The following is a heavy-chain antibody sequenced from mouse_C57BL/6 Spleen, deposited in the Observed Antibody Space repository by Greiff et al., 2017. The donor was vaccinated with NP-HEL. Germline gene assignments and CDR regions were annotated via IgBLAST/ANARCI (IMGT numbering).Heavy chain of an antibody. J-gene: IGHJ1*03. Sequence: QVQLQQSGAELVRPGTSVKMSCKASGYTFTNYWIGWAKQRPGHGLEWIGDIYPGGGYTNYNEKFKGKATLTADKSSSTAYMQFSSLTSEDSAIYYCAREGTGIGSPYWYFDVWGTGTTVTVSS. CDR3: AREGTGIGSPYWYFDV. D-gene: IGHD4-1*01. V-gene: IGHV1-63*01. CDR1: GYTFTNYW. CDR2: IYPGGGYT.